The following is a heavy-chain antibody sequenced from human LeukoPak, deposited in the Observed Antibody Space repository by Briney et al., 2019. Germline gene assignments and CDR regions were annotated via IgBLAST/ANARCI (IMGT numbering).Heavy chain of an antibody. CDR3: ARRYGELAYYYYMDV. D-gene: IGHD3-10*01. CDR1: GYNFVGYY. V-gene: IGHV1-2*02. CDR2: INPNSGGT. Sequence: ASVKVSCKASGYNFVGYYIHWVRQAPGQGLEWMGWINPNSGGTNYAQKFQGRVTMTRDTSISTAYMELSRLRSDDTAVYYCARRYGELAYYYYMDVWGKGTTVTISS. J-gene: IGHJ6*03.